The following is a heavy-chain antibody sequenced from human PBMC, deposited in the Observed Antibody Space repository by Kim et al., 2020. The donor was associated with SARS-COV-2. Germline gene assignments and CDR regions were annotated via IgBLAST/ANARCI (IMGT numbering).Heavy chain of an antibody. Sequence: VKGRFTISRDNAKNSLYLQMNSLRAEDTAVYYCASFCSSTSPAGRIAFDIWGQGTMVTVSS. V-gene: IGHV3-21*01. J-gene: IGHJ3*02. D-gene: IGHD2-2*01. CDR3: ASFCSSTSPAGRIAFDI.